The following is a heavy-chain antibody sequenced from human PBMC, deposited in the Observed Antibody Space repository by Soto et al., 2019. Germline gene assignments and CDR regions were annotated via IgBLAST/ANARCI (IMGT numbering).Heavy chain of an antibody. CDR1: GFTFSNAW. CDR2: IKSKTDGGTT. CDR3: TTDFIDGSPFDY. D-gene: IGHD1-26*01. Sequence: EVQLVESGGGLVKPGGSLRLSCAASGFTFSNAWMNWVRQAPGKGLEWVGRIKSKTDGGTTDYAAPVKGRFAISRDDSKNTLYLQMNSLKTEDTAVYYCTTDFIDGSPFDYWGQGTLVTVSS. J-gene: IGHJ4*02. V-gene: IGHV3-15*07.